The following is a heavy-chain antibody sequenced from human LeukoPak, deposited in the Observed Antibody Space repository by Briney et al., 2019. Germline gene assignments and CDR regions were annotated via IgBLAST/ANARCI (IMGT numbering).Heavy chain of an antibody. J-gene: IGHJ3*02. CDR1: GFTFSSYS. D-gene: IGHD5-24*01. V-gene: IGHV3-21*01. CDR2: ISSSSSYI. Sequence: KTGGSLRLSCAASGFTFSSYSMNWVRQAPGKGLEWVSSISSSSSYIYYADSVKGRFTISRDNAKNSLYLQMNSLRAEDTAVYYCARVGLEMAAPSPNQRNHAFDIWGQGTMVTVSS. CDR3: ARVGLEMAAPSPNQRNHAFDI.